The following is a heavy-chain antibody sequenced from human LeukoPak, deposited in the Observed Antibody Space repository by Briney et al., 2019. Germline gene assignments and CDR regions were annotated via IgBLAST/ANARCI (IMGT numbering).Heavy chain of an antibody. CDR2: VNHGGST. CDR3: ARRDSSAYYYGFLS. V-gene: IGHV4-34*01. D-gene: IGHD3-22*01. Sequence: PSETLSLTCALYGGPFSGYYWSWIRQPPGKGLEWIGEVNHGGSTNYNPSLKSRVTMSGDTSKNQFALKLSSVTAADTAVYYCARRDSSAYYYGFLSWGQGTLVTVSS. J-gene: IGHJ5*02. CDR1: GGPFSGYY.